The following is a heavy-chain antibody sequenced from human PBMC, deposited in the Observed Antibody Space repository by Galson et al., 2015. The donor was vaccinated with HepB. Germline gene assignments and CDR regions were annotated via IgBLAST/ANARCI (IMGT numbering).Heavy chain of an antibody. Sequence: SLRLSCAASGFTFSSYAMSWVRQAPGKGLEWVSAISVSGSRTFYADSVKGRFTISRDNSKNTVYLQMNSLRADDTAVYYCAKDPPGRGGLPYSEYFHHWGQGTLVTVSS. CDR3: AKDPPGRGGLPYSEYFHH. V-gene: IGHV3-23*01. CDR1: GFTFSSYA. CDR2: ISVSGSRT. D-gene: IGHD2-15*01. J-gene: IGHJ1*01.